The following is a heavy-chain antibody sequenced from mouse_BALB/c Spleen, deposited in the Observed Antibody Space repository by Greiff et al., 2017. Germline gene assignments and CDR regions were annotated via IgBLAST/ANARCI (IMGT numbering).Heavy chain of an antibody. V-gene: IGHV5-6*01. CDR2: ISSGGSYT. CDR1: GFTFSSYG. CDR3: ARRYGNGYAMDY. Sequence: EVQLQESGGDLVKPGGSLKLSCAASGFTFSSYGMSWVRQTPDKRLEWVATISSGGSYTYYPDSVKGRFTISRDNAKNTLYLQMSSLKSEDTAMYYCARRYGNGYAMDYWGQGTSVTVSS. J-gene: IGHJ4*01. D-gene: IGHD2-10*02.